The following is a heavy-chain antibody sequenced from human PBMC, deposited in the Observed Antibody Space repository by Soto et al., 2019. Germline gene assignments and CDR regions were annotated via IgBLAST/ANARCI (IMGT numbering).Heavy chain of an antibody. CDR3: SRAPTGGTLPGYFDW. V-gene: IGHV3-9*01. CDR2: INWNGNYI. D-gene: IGHD2-15*01. J-gene: IGHJ4*02. CDR1: AFSFGDFA. Sequence: VQLVESGGGLVQPGRSLRLSCTASAFSFGDFAMHWVRQVPGKGLEWVSGINWNGNYIGHADSVKGRFTVSRDNAKKSLYLQMNSLGPEDPALVFWSRAPTGGTLPGYFDWWGRGTLVTVSS.